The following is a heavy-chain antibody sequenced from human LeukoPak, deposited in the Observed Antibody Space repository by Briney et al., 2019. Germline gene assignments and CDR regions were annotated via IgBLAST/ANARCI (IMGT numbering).Heavy chain of an antibody. CDR2: ITGSGGHT. CDR3: TKDLTDYHYYYTDV. V-gene: IGHV3-23*01. D-gene: IGHD2-21*02. J-gene: IGHJ6*03. Sequence: GGSLRLSCAASGFTFSSYEMNWVRQAPGKGLEWVSGITGSGGHTYCADSVKGRFTSSRDNSKNTLYLQMNSLRAEDTAVYYCTKDLTDYHYYYTDVWGKGTTVIVSS. CDR1: GFTFSSYE.